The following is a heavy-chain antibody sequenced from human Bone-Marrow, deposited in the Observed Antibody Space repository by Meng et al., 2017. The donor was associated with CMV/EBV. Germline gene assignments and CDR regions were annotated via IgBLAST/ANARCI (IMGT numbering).Heavy chain of an antibody. D-gene: IGHD2-2*01. CDR3: AAGGNIVVVPAATMGESEYFQH. J-gene: IGHJ1*01. Sequence: SVKVSCKASGFTFNNSAVQWVRQARGQRLEWIGWIVAGSGNTNSAQKFQERVTITRDMSTSTAYMELSSLRSEDTAVYYCAAGGNIVVVPAATMGESEYFQHWGQGTLVTVSS. CDR2: IVAGSGNT. V-gene: IGHV1-58*01. CDR1: GFTFNNSA.